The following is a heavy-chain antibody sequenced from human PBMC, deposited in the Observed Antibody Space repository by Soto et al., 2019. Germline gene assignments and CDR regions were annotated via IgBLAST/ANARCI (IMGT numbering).Heavy chain of an antibody. D-gene: IGHD5-18*01. Sequence: GASVKVSCKTSGYTFTKYFIHWVRQAPGQGLEWMGIINPSVDSTNYAQKFQGRVTVTRDTSTSTVYMELRSLRSEDTAVYYCALIGPKSHVDTAEVRPPRAYWGQGTLVTVSS. CDR2: INPSVDST. J-gene: IGHJ4*02. CDR3: ALIGPKSHVDTAEVRPPRAY. V-gene: IGHV1-46*03. CDR1: GYTFTKYF.